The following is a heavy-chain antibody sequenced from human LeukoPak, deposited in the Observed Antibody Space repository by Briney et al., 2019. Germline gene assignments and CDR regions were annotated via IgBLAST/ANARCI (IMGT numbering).Heavy chain of an antibody. CDR2: IVVGSGNT. J-gene: IGHJ2*01. D-gene: IGHD6-19*01. CDR1: GFTFSNSA. CDR3: AAGSSGWYYWYFDL. Sequence: ASVKVSCKASGFTFSNSAIQWVRQARGQRLEWIGWIVVGSGNTNYAQKFQERVTITRDMSTSTAYMELSSLRSEDTAVYYCAAGSSGWYYWYFDLWGRGTLVTVSS. V-gene: IGHV1-58*02.